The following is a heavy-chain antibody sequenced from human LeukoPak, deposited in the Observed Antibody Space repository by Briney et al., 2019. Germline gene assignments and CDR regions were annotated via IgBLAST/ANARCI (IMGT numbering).Heavy chain of an antibody. CDR1: GGSISSGDYY. V-gene: IGHV4-30-4*01. CDR3: ARAFPSGYDFLDAFDI. Sequence: SETLSLTCTVSGGSISSGDYYWSWIRQPPGKGLEWIGYIYYSGSTYYNPSLKSRVTISVDTSKNQFSLKPSSVTAADTAVYYCARAFPSGYDFLDAFDIWGQGTMVAVSS. CDR2: IYYSGST. J-gene: IGHJ3*02. D-gene: IGHD5-12*01.